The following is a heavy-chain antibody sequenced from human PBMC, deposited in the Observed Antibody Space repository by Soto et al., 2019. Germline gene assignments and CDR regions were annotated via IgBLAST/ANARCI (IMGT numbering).Heavy chain of an antibody. CDR3: ARVRAIFGVVISWADY. Sequence: QVQLVQSGAEVKKPGASVKVSCKASGYTFTSYGISWVRQAPGQGLEWMGWISAYNGNTNYAQKLQGRVTMTTDTSTSTAYMELRSLRSDYTAVYYCARVRAIFGVVISWADYWGQGTLVTVSS. V-gene: IGHV1-18*01. J-gene: IGHJ4*02. CDR2: ISAYNGNT. CDR1: GYTFTSYG. D-gene: IGHD3-3*01.